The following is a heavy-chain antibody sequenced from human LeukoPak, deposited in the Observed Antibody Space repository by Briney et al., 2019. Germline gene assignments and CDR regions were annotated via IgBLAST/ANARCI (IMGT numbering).Heavy chain of an antibody. D-gene: IGHD3-22*01. J-gene: IGHJ4*02. CDR1: GGSISSSSYY. V-gene: IGHV4-39*07. CDR2: IYYSGGT. CDR3: ARTNNDTNDY. Sequence: SETLSLTSTVSGGSISSSSYYWGWIRQPPGKGLEWIGSIYYSGGTYYNPSLKSRVTISVDTSKNQFSLKLSSVTAADTAVYYCARTNNDTNDYWGQGTLVTVSS.